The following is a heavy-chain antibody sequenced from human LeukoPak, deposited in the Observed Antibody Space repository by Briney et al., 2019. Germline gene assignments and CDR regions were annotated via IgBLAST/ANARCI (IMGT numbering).Heavy chain of an antibody. CDR3: ARDGAAPPDGYFDY. CDR1: GGSISSGGYY. J-gene: IGHJ4*02. V-gene: IGHV4-30-2*01. D-gene: IGHD6-6*01. Sequence: PSQTLSLTCTVSGGSISSGGYYWSWIRQPPGKGLEWIGYIYHSGSTYYNPSLKSRVTISVDRSKNQFSLKLSSVTAADTAVYYCARDGAAPPDGYFDYWGQGTLVTVSS. CDR2: IYHSGST.